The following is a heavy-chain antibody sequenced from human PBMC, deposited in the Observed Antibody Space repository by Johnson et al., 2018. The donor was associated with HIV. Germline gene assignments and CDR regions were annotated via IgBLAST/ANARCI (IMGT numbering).Heavy chain of an antibody. CDR1: GFTFSDYY. CDR3: ARDRTTVVWNDAFDI. CDR2: ISSSGSTI. D-gene: IGHD4-23*01. J-gene: IGHJ3*02. V-gene: IGHV3-11*04. Sequence: QVQLVESGGVLVKPGGSLRLSCAASGFTFSDYYMSWIRQAPGKGLEWVLYISSSGSTIYYADSVKGRFTISRDNAKNSLYLQMNSLRAEDTAVYYCARDRTTVVWNDAFDIWGQGTMVTVSS.